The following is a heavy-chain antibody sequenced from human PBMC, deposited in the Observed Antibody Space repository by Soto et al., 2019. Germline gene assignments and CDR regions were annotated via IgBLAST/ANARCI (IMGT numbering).Heavy chain of an antibody. CDR3: ARGMYYYDSSGYPNWFDP. Sequence: PSETLSLTCTVSGGSISSYYWSWIRQPPGKGLEWIGCIYYSGSTNYNPSLKSRVTISVDTSKNQFSLKLSSVTAADTAVYYCARGMYYYDSSGYPNWFDPWGQGTLVTVSS. D-gene: IGHD3-22*01. CDR1: GGSISSYY. CDR2: IYYSGST. V-gene: IGHV4-59*01. J-gene: IGHJ5*02.